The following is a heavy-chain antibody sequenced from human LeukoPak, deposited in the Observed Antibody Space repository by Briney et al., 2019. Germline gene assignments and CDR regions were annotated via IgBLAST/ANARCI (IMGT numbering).Heavy chain of an antibody. CDR1: GFTFSSYG. J-gene: IGHJ4*02. D-gene: IGHD6-13*01. Sequence: GGSLRLSCAASGFTFSSYGMHWVRQAPGKGLEWVAVISYDGSNKYYADSVKGRFTISRDNSKNTLYLQMNSLRAEDTAVYYCAKESDSSSWYYLDYWGQGTLVTVSS. CDR3: AKESDSSSWYYLDY. CDR2: ISYDGSNK. V-gene: IGHV3-30*18.